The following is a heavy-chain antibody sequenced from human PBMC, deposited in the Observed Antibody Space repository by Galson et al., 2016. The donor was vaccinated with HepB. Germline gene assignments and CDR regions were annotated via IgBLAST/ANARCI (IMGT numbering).Heavy chain of an antibody. J-gene: IGHJ5*02. CDR2: LNPSGGGT. D-gene: IGHD2-2*01. CDR1: GYSFTNYF. CDR3: ARDRRYCSTFSCPNWFDL. Sequence: SVKVSCKASGYSFTNYFMHWLRQAPGQGLEWMGKLNPSGGGTRYAQTFQGRVIMTRDPSTNTVYMELSGLRSDDTAIYFCARDRRYCSTFSCPNWFDLWGQGTLVTVSS. V-gene: IGHV1-46*01.